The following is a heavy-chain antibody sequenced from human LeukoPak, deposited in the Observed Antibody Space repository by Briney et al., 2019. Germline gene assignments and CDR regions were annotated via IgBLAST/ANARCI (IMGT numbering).Heavy chain of an antibody. D-gene: IGHD3-16*01. CDR2: AYYSGST. J-gene: IGHJ6*03. CDR3: ARETSQKGADYMDA. Sequence: SETLSLTCTVSGGSIYGSNDYWGCIRQSPGKGLEWIGIAYYSGSTYYNPSLKSRVTISVDTSKNQFSLKLSSVTAADTAVYYCARETSQKGADYMDAWGKGTTVTISS. CDR1: GGSIYGSNDY. V-gene: IGHV4-39*07.